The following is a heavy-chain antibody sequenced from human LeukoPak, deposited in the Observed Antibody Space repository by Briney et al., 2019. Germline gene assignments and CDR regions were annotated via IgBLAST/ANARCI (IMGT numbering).Heavy chain of an antibody. CDR2: IYYSGST. D-gene: IGHD3-22*01. V-gene: IGHV4-39*07. J-gene: IGHJ3*02. CDR1: GGSISSSSYY. CDR3: ARAPPYYYDSSGYSLADAFDI. Sequence: SETLSLTCTVSGGSISSSSYYWGWIRQPPGKGLEWIGSIYYSGSTYYNPSLKSRVTISVDTSKNQFSLKLSSVTAADTAVYYCARAPPYYYDSSGYSLADAFDIWGQGTMVTVSS.